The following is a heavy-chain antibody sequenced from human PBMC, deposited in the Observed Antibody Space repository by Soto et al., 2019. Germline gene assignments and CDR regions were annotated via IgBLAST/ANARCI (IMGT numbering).Heavy chain of an antibody. CDR1: GYTFTSYY. CDR3: AISDYGDYWYFDL. J-gene: IGHJ2*01. D-gene: IGHD4-17*01. V-gene: IGHV1-46*01. Sequence: ASVKVSCKASGYTFTSYYMHWVRQAPGQGLEWMGIINPSGGSTSYAQKFQGRVTMTRDTSTSTVYMELSSLRSEDTAVYYCAISDYGDYWYFDLWGRGTLVTVS. CDR2: INPSGGST.